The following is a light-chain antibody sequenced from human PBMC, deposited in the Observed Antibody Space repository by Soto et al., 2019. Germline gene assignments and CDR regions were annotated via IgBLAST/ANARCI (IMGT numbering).Light chain of an antibody. CDR1: QGISNY. CDR3: QKYNSAPFT. J-gene: IGKJ3*01. CDR2: AAS. V-gene: IGKV1-27*01. Sequence: DIQMTQFPPSLSASVGDRVTITCRASQGISNYLAWYQQKPGKVPYLLTSAASTLQSGVPSRFSGTGSGTDFTLTISSLQPEDVATYYCQKYNSAPFTFGPGTKVDI.